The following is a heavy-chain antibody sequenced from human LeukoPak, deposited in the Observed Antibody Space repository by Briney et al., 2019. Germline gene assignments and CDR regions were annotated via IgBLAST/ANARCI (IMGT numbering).Heavy chain of an antibody. J-gene: IGHJ4*02. V-gene: IGHV3-30-3*01. CDR3: ARGHYDSSGPLDY. CDR2: ISYDGSNK. D-gene: IGHD3-22*01. CDR1: GFTFSSYA. Sequence: GGSLRLSCAASGFTFSSYAMHWVRQAPGKGLEWVAVISYDGSNKYYADSVKGRFTISRDNSKKTLYLQMNSLRAEDTAVYYCARGHYDSSGPLDYWGQGTLVTVSS.